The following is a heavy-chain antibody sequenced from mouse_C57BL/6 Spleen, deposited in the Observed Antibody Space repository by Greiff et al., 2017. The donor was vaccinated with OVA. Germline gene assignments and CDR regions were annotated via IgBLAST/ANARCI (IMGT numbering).Heavy chain of an antibody. V-gene: IGHV1-55*01. CDR2: IYPGSGST. Sequence: QVQLQQPGAELVKPGASVKMSCKASGYTFTSYWITWVKQRPGQGLEWIGDIYPGSGSTKYNEKFKSKATLTVYTSSSTAYLQLSSLTSEDSAVYYCARGVYCPNYEGAMDYWGQGTSVTVSS. CDR1: GYTFTSYW. D-gene: IGHD2-1*01. J-gene: IGHJ4*01. CDR3: ARGVYCPNYEGAMDY.